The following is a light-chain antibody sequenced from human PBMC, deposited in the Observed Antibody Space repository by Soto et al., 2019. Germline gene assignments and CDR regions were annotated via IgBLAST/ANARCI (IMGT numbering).Light chain of an antibody. CDR2: LGS. Sequence: DIVMTQSPLSLPATPGEPASISCRSSQSLLHSNGYNYLDWYLQKPGQSPQLLIYLGSNRASGVTDRFSGSGSGTDFTLKISRVEAEDVGVYYCMQALQTPRTFDPGTKVDIK. CDR1: QSLLHSNGYNY. CDR3: MQALQTPRT. V-gene: IGKV2-28*01. J-gene: IGKJ3*01.